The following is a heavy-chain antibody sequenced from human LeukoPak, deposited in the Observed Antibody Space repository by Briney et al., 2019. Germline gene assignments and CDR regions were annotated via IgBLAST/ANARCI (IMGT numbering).Heavy chain of an antibody. CDR1: GYTFTSYG. CDR2: ISAYNGNT. CDR3: AREGDYYEYRRQIDY. Sequence: ASVKVSCKASGYTFTSYGISWVRQAPGQGLEWMGWISAYNGNTNYAQKLQGRVTMTTDTSTSTAYMELRSLRSDDTAVYYCAREGDYYEYRRQIDYWGQGTLVTVSS. J-gene: IGHJ4*02. D-gene: IGHD3-22*01. V-gene: IGHV1-18*01.